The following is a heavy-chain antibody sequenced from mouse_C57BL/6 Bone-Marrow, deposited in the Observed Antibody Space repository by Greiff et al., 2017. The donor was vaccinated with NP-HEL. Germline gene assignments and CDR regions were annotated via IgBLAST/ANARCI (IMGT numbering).Heavy chain of an antibody. J-gene: IGHJ3*01. CDR3: ARGGGSSGPAWFAY. CDR2: INPNNGGT. V-gene: IGHV1-18*01. CDR1: GYTFTDYN. Sequence: VQLQQSGPELVKPGASVKIPCKASGYTFTDYNMDWVKQSHGKSLEWIGDINPNNGGTIYNQKFKGKATLTVDKSSSTAYIELRSLTSEDTAVYYGARGGGSSGPAWFAYWGQGTLVTVSA. D-gene: IGHD3-2*02.